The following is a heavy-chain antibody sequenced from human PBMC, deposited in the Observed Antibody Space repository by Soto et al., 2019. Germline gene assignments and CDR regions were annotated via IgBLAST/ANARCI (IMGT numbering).Heavy chain of an antibody. J-gene: IGHJ6*02. V-gene: IGHV3-21*01. CDR3: ARDVSRRDILSRGGMDV. D-gene: IGHD2-15*01. CDR1: GFTFSSYS. CDR2: ISSSSSYI. Sequence: LRLSCAASGFTFSSYSMNWVRQAPGKGLEWVSSISSSSSYIYYADSVKGRFTISRDNAKNSLYLQMNSLRAEDTAVYYCARDVSRRDILSRGGMDVWGQGTTVTVSS.